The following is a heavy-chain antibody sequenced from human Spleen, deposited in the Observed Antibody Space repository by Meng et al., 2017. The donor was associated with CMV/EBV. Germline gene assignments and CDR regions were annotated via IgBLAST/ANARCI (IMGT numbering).Heavy chain of an antibody. V-gene: IGHV4-34*01. J-gene: IGHJ6*02. CDR3: AVGGELLSYYGMDV. Sequence: SETLSLTCAVYRGSFSGYYWSWIRQPPGKGLEWIGEINHSGSTNYNPSLKSRVTISVDTSKNQFSLKLSSVTAADTAVYYCAVGGELLSYYGMDVWGQGTTVTVSS. CDR1: RGSFSGYY. D-gene: IGHD1-26*01. CDR2: INHSGST.